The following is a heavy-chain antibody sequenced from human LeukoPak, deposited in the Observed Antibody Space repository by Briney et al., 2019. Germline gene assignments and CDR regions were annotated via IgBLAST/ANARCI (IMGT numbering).Heavy chain of an antibody. CDR3: ARANGVRGAFDY. CDR2: IYYSGST. Sequence: SETLSLTCTVSGGSISSGGYYWSWIRQHPGKGLEWIGYIYYSGSTYYNPSLKSRVTISVDTSKNQFSLKLSSVTAADTAVYYCARANGVRGAFDYWGQGTLVTVSS. CDR1: GGSISSGGYY. J-gene: IGHJ4*02. V-gene: IGHV4-31*03. D-gene: IGHD3-10*01.